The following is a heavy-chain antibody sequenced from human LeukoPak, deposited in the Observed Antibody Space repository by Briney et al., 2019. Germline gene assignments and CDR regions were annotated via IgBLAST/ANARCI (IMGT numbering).Heavy chain of an antibody. J-gene: IGHJ6*03. CDR3: TTAELTPARHYYYYYMDV. Sequence: PGGSLRLSCAASGFSFSNAWMGWVRQAPGKGLEWVGRIKSKTEGGATDYAAPVKGRVTIVRDDSKNTLYPQMNSLKTEDTAVYYCTTAELTPARHYYYYYMDVWGKGTTVTVSS. CDR1: GFSFSNAW. D-gene: IGHD6-6*01. CDR2: IKSKTEGGAT. V-gene: IGHV3-15*01.